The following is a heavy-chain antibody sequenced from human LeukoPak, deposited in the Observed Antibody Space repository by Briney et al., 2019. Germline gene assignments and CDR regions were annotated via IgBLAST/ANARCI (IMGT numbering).Heavy chain of an antibody. Sequence: GGSLRLSCAASGSTFSRHSMNWVRQAPGKGLQWVASIYSRSAHIYYADSVKGRFTISRDNAKPSLYLHMNSLRANDTAVYYCAAYNDGYLVDYWGQGTLVTVSS. CDR2: IYSRSAHI. J-gene: IGHJ4*02. V-gene: IGHV3-21*01. CDR1: GSTFSRHS. CDR3: AAYNDGYLVDY. D-gene: IGHD5-18*01.